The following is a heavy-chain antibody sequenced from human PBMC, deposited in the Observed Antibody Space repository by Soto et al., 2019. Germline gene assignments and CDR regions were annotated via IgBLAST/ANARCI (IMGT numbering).Heavy chain of an antibody. V-gene: IGHV1-18*01. CDR2: IIPNSGTT. J-gene: IGHJ5*02. D-gene: IGHD6-13*01. CDR1: GCTFRSYV. Sequence: ASLPVSCPASGCTFRSYVIIWVRQAPGQGLEWMGWIIPNSGTTNYAQKFQCRVTMTTDTSTSTAYMELRSLRSDDTAVYYCASFLYSSSSNWFDPWCQGTRVTVAS. CDR3: ASFLYSSSSNWFDP.